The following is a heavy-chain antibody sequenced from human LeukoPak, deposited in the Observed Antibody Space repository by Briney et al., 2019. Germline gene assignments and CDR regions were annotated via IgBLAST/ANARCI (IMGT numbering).Heavy chain of an antibody. J-gene: IGHJ1*01. D-gene: IGHD2-2*02. Sequence: GASVKVSCKASGYTFTGYYMHWVRQAPGQGLEWMGWINPNSGGTNYAQKFQGRVTMTRDTSISTAYMELSRLRSDDTAVYYCARDSGAYCSSTSCYIFRGKVYRKEYLQHWGQGTLVTVSS. CDR3: ARDSGAYCSSTSCYIFRGKVYRKEYLQH. CDR2: INPNSGGT. CDR1: GYTFTGYY. V-gene: IGHV1-2*02.